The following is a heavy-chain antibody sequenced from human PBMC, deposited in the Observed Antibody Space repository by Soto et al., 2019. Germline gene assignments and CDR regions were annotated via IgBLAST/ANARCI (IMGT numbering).Heavy chain of an antibody. CDR1: GFTFRSYS. Sequence: LILSCAASGFTFRSYSMNWVRQAPGKELEWVSSISSSTSYIYYADSRKGRFTISIDNAKNSLYLQMNILRAEDTPVYYCARDPGYSSSWYIFDYWGQRTMVDVCS. CDR2: ISSSTSYI. CDR3: ARDPGYSSSWYIFDY. V-gene: IGHV3-21*04. D-gene: IGHD6-13*01. J-gene: IGHJ4*02.